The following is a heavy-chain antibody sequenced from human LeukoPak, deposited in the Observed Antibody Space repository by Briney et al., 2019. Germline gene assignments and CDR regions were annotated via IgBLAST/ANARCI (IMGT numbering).Heavy chain of an antibody. Sequence: PSETLSLTCTVSGGSISSRNYYWGWIRQPPGKGLEWIGGVYYTGTTYSNPPLKSRVTISVDTSKDQFSLRLSSVTAADTAVYYCARHVSVAVTNFFDYWGRGTLVTVSS. J-gene: IGHJ4*02. V-gene: IGHV4-39*01. CDR2: VYYTGTT. D-gene: IGHD6-19*01. CDR3: ARHVSVAVTNFFDY. CDR1: GGSISSRNYY.